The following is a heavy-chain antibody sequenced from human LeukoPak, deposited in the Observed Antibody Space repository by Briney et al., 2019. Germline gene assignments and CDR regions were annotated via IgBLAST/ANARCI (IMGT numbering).Heavy chain of an antibody. J-gene: IGHJ3*02. Sequence: SETLSLTCGVSGYSISSGYDWGWLRQSPGKGLEGIGHINHSGNSHYNPSLKSRVTVSLDTSKNQVSLYLSSVTAADTAVYYCMRVGGYNAFDIWGQGTMVTVSS. CDR3: MRVGGYNAFDI. D-gene: IGHD3-16*02. V-gene: IGHV4-38-2*01. CDR1: GYSISSGYD. CDR2: INHSGNS.